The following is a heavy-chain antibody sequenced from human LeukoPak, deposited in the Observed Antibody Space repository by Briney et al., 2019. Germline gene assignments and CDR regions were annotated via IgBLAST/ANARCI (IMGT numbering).Heavy chain of an antibody. CDR3: TSHIVVVPAARLGYYYYGMDV. D-gene: IGHD2-2*01. J-gene: IGHJ6*02. CDR2: IIPILGIA. CDR1: GGTFSSYA. V-gene: IGHV1-69*04. Sequence: GSSVKVSCKASGGTFSSYAISWVRQAPGQGLEWMGRIIPILGIANYAQKFQGRVTITADKSTSTAYMELSSLRSEDTAVYYCTSHIVVVPAARLGYYYYGMDVWGQGTTVTVSS.